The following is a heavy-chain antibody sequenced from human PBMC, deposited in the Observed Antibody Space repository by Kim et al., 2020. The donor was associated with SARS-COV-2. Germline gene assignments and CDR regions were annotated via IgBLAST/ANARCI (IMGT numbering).Heavy chain of an antibody. CDR2: ITGSGGLT. CDR3: AKDHIDGDGELYFDS. D-gene: IGHD4-17*01. V-gene: IGHV3-23*01. J-gene: IGHJ4*02. CDR1: GFSFSGYN. Sequence: GVSLRLSCVASGFSFSGYNMNWFRQAPGKVLEWVSVITGSGGLTYYAGSVKVPFTISRDNSKNTLYLQMNSLRAEDTDLYYCAKDHIDGDGELYFDSWGQGILVTVSA.